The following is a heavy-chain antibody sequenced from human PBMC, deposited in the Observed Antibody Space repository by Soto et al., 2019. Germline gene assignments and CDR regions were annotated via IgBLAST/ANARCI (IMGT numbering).Heavy chain of an antibody. D-gene: IGHD2-15*01. J-gene: IGHJ4*02. CDR2: ISSSSSYI. V-gene: IGHV3-21*01. CDR3: ARVVVVAATRNPFDY. Sequence: GGSLRLSCAASGFTFSSYGMHWVRQAPGKGLEWVSSISSSSSYIYYADSVKGRFTISRDNAKNSLYLQMNSLRAEDTAVYYCARVVVVAATRNPFDYWGQGTLVTVSS. CDR1: GFTFSSYG.